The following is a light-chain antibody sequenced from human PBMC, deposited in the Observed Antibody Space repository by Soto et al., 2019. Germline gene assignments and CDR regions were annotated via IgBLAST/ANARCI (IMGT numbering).Light chain of an antibody. CDR2: ATS. CDR3: QQSHTART. V-gene: IGKV1-39*01. CDR1: QTMINN. J-gene: IGKJ1*01. Sequence: DIQMTQSPSSLSASVGDRVTITCRASQTMINNLNWYQQKPGRAPKLLIYATSSLQSGVPSRFSGSGSGTDFTLTISSLQPEDFATYFCQQSHTARTFGQGPKVEIK.